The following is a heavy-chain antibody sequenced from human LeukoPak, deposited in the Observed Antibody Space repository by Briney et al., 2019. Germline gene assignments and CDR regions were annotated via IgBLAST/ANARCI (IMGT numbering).Heavy chain of an antibody. CDR1: GGSISSNNW. J-gene: IGHJ5*02. D-gene: IGHD2-21*02. CDR3: ARDRGGVTANPPPIGWFDP. CDR2: IYHGGST. V-gene: IGHV4-4*02. Sequence: SETLSLTCSVSGGSISSNNWWSWVRQPPGEGLERIGEIYHGGSTNYNLSLKNRVTISIDRTRNQISLDLRSVTAADTAVYYCARDRGGVTANPPPIGWFDPWGQGMLVTVSS.